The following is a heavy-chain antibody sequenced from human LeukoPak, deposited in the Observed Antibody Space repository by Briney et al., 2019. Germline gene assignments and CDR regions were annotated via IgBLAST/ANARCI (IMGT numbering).Heavy chain of an antibody. J-gene: IGHJ4*02. D-gene: IGHD3-10*01. CDR2: INSDGSST. CDR3: ATYYYGSGSSTKVDY. V-gene: IGHV3-74*01. CDR1: GFTFSSNW. Sequence: GGSLRLSCGASGFTFSSNWMHWVRQGPGKGLVWVSRINSDGSSTSYADSVKGRFTISRDNAKNTLYLQMNSLRAEDTAVYYCATYYYGSGSSTKVDYWGQGTLVTVSS.